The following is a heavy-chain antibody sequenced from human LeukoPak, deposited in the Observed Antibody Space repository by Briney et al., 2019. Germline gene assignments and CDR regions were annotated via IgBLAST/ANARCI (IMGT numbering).Heavy chain of an antibody. CDR2: ISSSGSTI. CDR3: AKGDSASAARAFDY. J-gene: IGHJ4*02. Sequence: GGSLRLSCAASGFTFSSYEMNWVRQAPGKGLEWVSYISSSGSTIYYADSVKGRFTISRDNAKNSLYLQMNSLRAEDTAVYYCAKGDSASAARAFDYWGQGTLVTVSS. V-gene: IGHV3-48*03. CDR1: GFTFSSYE. D-gene: IGHD3/OR15-3a*01.